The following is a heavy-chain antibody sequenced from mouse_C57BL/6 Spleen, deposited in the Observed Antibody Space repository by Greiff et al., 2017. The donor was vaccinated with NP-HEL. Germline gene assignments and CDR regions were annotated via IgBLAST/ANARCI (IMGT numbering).Heavy chain of an antibody. CDR1: GFTFSSYA. D-gene: IGHD2-5*01. V-gene: IGHV5-4*01. J-gene: IGHJ3*01. CDR3: ARDTIVTTMAWFAY. CDR2: ISDGGSYT. Sequence: EVQGVESGGGLVKPGGSLKLSCAASGFTFSSYAMSWVRQTPEKRLEWVATISDGGSYTYYPDNVKGRFTISRDNAKNNLYLQMSHLKSEDTAMYYCARDTIVTTMAWFAYWGQGTLVTVSA.